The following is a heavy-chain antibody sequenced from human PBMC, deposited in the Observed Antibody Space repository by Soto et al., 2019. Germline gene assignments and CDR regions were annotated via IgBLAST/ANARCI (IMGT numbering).Heavy chain of an antibody. CDR3: AKLVTIAAAGTFDY. J-gene: IGHJ4*02. V-gene: IGHV3-11*01. CDR1: GFTFRDYY. Sequence: PGGSLRLSCAASGFTFRDYYMTWIRQAPGRGLEWVSYISGDGGSTSYADSVKGRFTVSRDNARSSLFLQMNSLRADDTAFYYCAKLVTIAAAGTFDYWGLGTLVTVS. D-gene: IGHD6-13*01. CDR2: ISGDGGST.